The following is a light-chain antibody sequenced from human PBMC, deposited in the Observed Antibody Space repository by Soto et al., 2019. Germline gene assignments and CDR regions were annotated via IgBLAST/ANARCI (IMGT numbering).Light chain of an antibody. CDR1: NSNIGHDY. V-gene: IGLV1-51*01. J-gene: IGLJ3*02. CDR2: DSY. Sequence: QSVLTQPPSVSAAPGQKVTISCSGSNSNIGHDYVSWYQRLPGTAPKLLIYDSYKRPSGIPDRFSGSTSGTSATLGITGLQTGDEADYYCATWDTILSGGTWVFGGGTKLTVL. CDR3: ATWDTILSGGTWV.